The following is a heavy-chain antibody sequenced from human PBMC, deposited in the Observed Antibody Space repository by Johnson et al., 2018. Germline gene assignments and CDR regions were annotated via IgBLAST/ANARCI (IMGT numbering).Heavy chain of an antibody. V-gene: IGHV3-66*02. CDR3: AGAAAVPSYYYYYYMDV. D-gene: IGHD6-13*01. Sequence: VQLQESGGGLVQPGGSLRLSCAASGFTVSSNYMSWVRQAPGKGLEWVSVIYSGGSTYYADSVKGRFTISRANSKNTLYLQMNSLRAEDTAVYYCAGAAAVPSYYYYYYMDVWGKGTTVTVSS. CDR1: GFTVSSNY. J-gene: IGHJ6*03. CDR2: IYSGGST.